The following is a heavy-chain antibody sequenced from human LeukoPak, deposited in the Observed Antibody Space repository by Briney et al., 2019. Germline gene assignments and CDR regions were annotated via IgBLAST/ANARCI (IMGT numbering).Heavy chain of an antibody. CDR3: AGDYYGSGSYGYFDY. CDR1: GFTFSSYA. Sequence: GGSLRLSCAASGFTFSSYAMHWVCQAPGKGLEWVAVISYDGSNKYYADSVKGRFTISRDNSKNTVYLQMNSLRAEDTALYYCAGDYYGSGSYGYFDYWGQGTLVTVSS. J-gene: IGHJ4*02. D-gene: IGHD3-10*01. V-gene: IGHV3-30-3*01. CDR2: ISYDGSNK.